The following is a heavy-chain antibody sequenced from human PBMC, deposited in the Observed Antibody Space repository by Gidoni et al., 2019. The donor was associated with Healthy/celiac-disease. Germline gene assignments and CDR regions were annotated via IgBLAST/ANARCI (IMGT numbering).Heavy chain of an antibody. D-gene: IGHD6-13*01. CDR2: ISSSSSYT. Sequence: RLAESGGDLVKPGGSLSLSCAASGFTFIDYYMSWIRQAPGKGLEWVSYISSSSSYTNYADSVKGRFTISRDNAKNSLYLQMIRLISVNAVVYYGARRFSCSWRGYCYYCMDVWGQGTTVTVSS. J-gene: IGHJ6*02. CDR3: ARRFSCSWRGYCYYCMDV. V-gene: IGHV3-11*06. CDR1: GFTFIDYY.